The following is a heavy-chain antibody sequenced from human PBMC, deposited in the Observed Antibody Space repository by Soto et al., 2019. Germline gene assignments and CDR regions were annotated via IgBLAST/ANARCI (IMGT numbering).Heavy chain of an antibody. D-gene: IGHD6-19*01. CDR3: ARGAYSSGWYFLDY. Sequence: GGSLRLSCAASGFTVSSNYMSWVRQAPGKGLEWVSVIYSGGSTYYADSVKGRFTISRDNSKNTLYLQMNSLRAEDTAVYYCARGAYSSGWYFLDYWGQGTLVTVSS. V-gene: IGHV3-66*01. J-gene: IGHJ4*02. CDR1: GFTVSSNY. CDR2: IYSGGST.